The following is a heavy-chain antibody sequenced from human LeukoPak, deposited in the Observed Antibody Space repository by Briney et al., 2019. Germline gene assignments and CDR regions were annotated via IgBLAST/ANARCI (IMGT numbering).Heavy chain of an antibody. CDR2: IRSNANSYAT. CDR3: TSPIHCGDYDHFYGLDV. J-gene: IGHJ6*02. V-gene: IGHV3-73*01. CDR1: GFTFSGST. Sequence: PGGSLRLSCAASGFTFSGSTMHWVRQASGKGLEWVGRIRSNANSYATAYAASVKGRFTVSRDDSKNTAYLQMNSLKAEDTAVYYCTSPIHCGDYDHFYGLDVWGQGTTVTVSS. D-gene: IGHD4-17*01.